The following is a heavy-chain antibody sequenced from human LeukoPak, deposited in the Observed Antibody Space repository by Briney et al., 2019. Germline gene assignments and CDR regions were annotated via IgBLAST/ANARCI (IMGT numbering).Heavy chain of an antibody. V-gene: IGHV1-24*01. CDR3: ARDNGGYLGNWFDP. D-gene: IGHD2-8*01. CDR2: FDPEDGET. CDR1: GYTLTELS. J-gene: IGHJ5*02. Sequence: VASVKVSCKVSGYTLTELSMHWVRQAPGKGLEWMGGFDPEDGETIYAQKLQGRVTMTTDTSTSTAYMELRSLRSDDTAVYYCARDNGGYLGNWFDPWGQGTLVTVSS.